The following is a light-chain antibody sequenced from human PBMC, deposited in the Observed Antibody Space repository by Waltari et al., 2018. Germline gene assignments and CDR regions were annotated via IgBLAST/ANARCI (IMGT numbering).Light chain of an antibody. CDR3: QQSYSTPPYT. V-gene: IGKV1-39*01. Sequence: DIQLTQSPSFLSASVGARVTITYRASQSISSYLNWYKQKPGKAPKLLIYAASSLQSGVPSRFSGSRSGTDFTRTISSLQPEDFATYDCQQSYSTPPYTFGQGTKLEIK. CDR1: QSISSY. J-gene: IGKJ2*01. CDR2: AAS.